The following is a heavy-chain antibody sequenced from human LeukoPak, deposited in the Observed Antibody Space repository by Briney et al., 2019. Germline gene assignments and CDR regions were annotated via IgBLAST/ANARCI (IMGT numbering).Heavy chain of an antibody. CDR3: ARDLSSGWYGTLGY. CDR1: GFTFSSYG. Sequence: GGSLRLSCAASGFTFSSYGMSWVRQAPGKGLEWVSDISGSGGSTYYADSVKGRFTISRDNAKNSLYLQMNSLRAEDTAVYYCARDLSSGWYGTLGYWGQGTLVTVSS. J-gene: IGHJ4*02. V-gene: IGHV3-23*01. D-gene: IGHD6-19*01. CDR2: ISGSGGST.